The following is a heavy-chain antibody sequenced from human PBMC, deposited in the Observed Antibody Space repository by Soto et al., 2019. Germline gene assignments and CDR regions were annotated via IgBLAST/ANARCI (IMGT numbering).Heavy chain of an antibody. V-gene: IGHV4-30-4*01. CDR2: IYYSGST. D-gene: IGHD4-17*01. J-gene: IGHJ4*02. Sequence: QVQLQETGPGLVKPSQTLSLTCTVSGGSISSGDYYWSWIRQPPGKGLEWIGYIYYSGSTYYNPSLKSRVTISVDTSKNQFSLKLSSVTAADTAVYYCARVGPTVVTPFDYWGQGTLVTVSS. CDR1: GGSISSGDYY. CDR3: ARVGPTVVTPFDY.